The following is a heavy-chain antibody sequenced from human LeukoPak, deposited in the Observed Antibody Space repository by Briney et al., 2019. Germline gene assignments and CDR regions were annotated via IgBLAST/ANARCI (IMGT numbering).Heavy chain of an antibody. V-gene: IGHV3-74*01. J-gene: IGHJ6*02. CDR3: ARGMSGYYGMDV. CDR1: GFTFSSYW. CDR2: IIIDGRNT. Sequence: GRSLRLAWAAAGFTFSSYWMPWVRKAPGKGRGWVSRIIIDGRNTNAAYVKGCFTIFRDNAKNTLYLQMNSLRAEDTAVYYCARGMSGYYGMDVWGQGTTVTVSS.